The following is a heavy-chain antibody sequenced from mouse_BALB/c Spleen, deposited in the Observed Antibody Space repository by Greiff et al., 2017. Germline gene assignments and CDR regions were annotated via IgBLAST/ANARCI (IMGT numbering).Heavy chain of an antibody. CDR3: AYDYDEVAY. CDR1: GYTFTSYW. V-gene: IGHV1-7*01. D-gene: IGHD2-4*01. CDR2: INPSTGYT. J-gene: IGHJ3*01. Sequence: QVQLQQSGAELAKPGASVKMSCKASGYTFTSYWMHWVKQRPGQGLEWIGYINPSTGYTEYNQKFKDKATLTADKSSSTAYMQLSSLTSEDSAVYYCAYDYDEVAYGGQGTLVTVSA.